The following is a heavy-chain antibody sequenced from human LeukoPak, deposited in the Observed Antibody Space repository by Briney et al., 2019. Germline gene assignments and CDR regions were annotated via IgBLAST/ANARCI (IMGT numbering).Heavy chain of an antibody. CDR1: GFTFSSYA. J-gene: IGHJ4*02. CDR2: FSGSGGST. Sequence: GGSLRLSCAASGFTFSSYAMSWVRPAPGKGLEWVSTFSGSGGSTYYADSVKGRFTISRDNSRNTLYLQMNSLRAEDTAIYYCAKSTNSCSGGSCYSGFDYWGQGTLVTASS. D-gene: IGHD2-15*01. V-gene: IGHV3-23*01. CDR3: AKSTNSCSGGSCYSGFDY.